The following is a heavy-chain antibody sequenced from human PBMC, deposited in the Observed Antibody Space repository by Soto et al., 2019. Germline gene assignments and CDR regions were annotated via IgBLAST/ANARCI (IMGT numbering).Heavy chain of an antibody. Sequence: PSETLSLTCAISGDSVSSNSAAWNWIRQSPSRGLEWLGRTYYRSKWHNDYAVSVKSRITINPDTSKNQFSLQLNSVTPEDTAVYYCARSHINIVATIALDCWGQGTLVTVSS. CDR2: TYYRSKWHN. V-gene: IGHV6-1*01. J-gene: IGHJ4*02. CDR1: GDSVSSNSAA. CDR3: ARSHINIVATIALDC. D-gene: IGHD5-12*01.